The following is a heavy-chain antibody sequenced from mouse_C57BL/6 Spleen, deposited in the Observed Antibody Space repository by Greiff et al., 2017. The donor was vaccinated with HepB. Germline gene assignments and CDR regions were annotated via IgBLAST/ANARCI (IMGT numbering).Heavy chain of an antibody. CDR2: IFPGSGST. CDR3: ARSHYYGSSSWFAY. D-gene: IGHD1-1*01. CDR1: GYTFTDYY. J-gene: IGHJ3*01. Sequence: VQRVESGPELVKPGASVKISCKASGYTFTDYYINWVKQRPGQGLEWIGWIFPGSGSTYYNEKFKGKATLTVDKSSSTAYMLLSSLTSEDSAVYFCARSHYYGSSSWFAYWGQGTLVTVSA. V-gene: IGHV1-75*01.